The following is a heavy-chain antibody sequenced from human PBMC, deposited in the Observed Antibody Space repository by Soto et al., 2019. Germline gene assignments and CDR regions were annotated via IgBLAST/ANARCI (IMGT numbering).Heavy chain of an antibody. Sequence: SSETLSLTCAVSGGSISSGGYSWSWIRQPPGKGLEWIGYIYHSGSTYYNPSLKSRVTISVDRSKNQFSLKLSSVTAADTAVYYCARGSNCISTSCHLDYWGQGTLVTVSS. CDR2: IYHSGST. CDR1: GGSISSGGYS. CDR3: ARGSNCISTSCHLDY. V-gene: IGHV4-30-2*01. J-gene: IGHJ4*02. D-gene: IGHD2-2*01.